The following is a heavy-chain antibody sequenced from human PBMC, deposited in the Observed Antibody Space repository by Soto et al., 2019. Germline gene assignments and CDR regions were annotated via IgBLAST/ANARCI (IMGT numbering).Heavy chain of an antibody. CDR2: IYSGGDT. Sequence: GGSLRLSCAASGFRVSSNYMNWVRQAPGKGLEWLSVIYSGGDTHYADSVKGRFSVSRDNSENRVYLEMKSLRVEDTAIYYCARDPFSHNAHDTSGFQKWGLGTLVTVPS. V-gene: IGHV3-53*05. CDR3: ARDPFSHNAHDTSGFQK. CDR1: GFRVSSNY. D-gene: IGHD3-22*01. J-gene: IGHJ4*02.